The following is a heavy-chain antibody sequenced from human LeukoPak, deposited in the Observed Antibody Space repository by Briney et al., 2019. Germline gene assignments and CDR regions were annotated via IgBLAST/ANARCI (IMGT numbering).Heavy chain of an antibody. J-gene: IGHJ4*02. Sequence: SETLSLTCTVSGSSIGSSSYYWGWIRQPPGKGLEWIGSIYYSGSTYYNPSLKSRVTISVDTSKNQFSLKLSSVTAADTAVYYCARVIYCSGGSCYEGGYYFDYWGQGTLVTVSS. D-gene: IGHD2-15*01. CDR3: ARVIYCSGGSCYEGGYYFDY. CDR2: IYYSGST. CDR1: GSSIGSSSYY. V-gene: IGHV4-39*07.